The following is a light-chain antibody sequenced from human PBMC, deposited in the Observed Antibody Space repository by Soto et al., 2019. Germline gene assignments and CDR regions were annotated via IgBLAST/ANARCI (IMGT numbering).Light chain of an antibody. Sequence: EVVLTQSPDTLSLSPGDRATLSCRASQSVSTSLGWDQQKFGQAPRLLIYDASKRATGIPARFSGSGSGTDFTLTINSLEPEDFAVYYCQQRSYRPPGSAFGQGTRLEI. CDR3: QQRSYRPPGSA. J-gene: IGKJ2*01. CDR1: QSVSTS. CDR2: DAS. V-gene: IGKV3-11*01.